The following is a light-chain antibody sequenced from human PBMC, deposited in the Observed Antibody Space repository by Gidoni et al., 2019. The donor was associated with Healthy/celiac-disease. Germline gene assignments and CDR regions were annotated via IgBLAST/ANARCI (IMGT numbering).Light chain of an antibody. Sequence: SSALTQDPAVSVALGQTVRITCQGDSLRSYYASWYQQKPGQPPVLVIYGKNNRPSGIPDRFSGSSSGNTASLTITGAQAEDEADYYCNSRDSSGNRVFGGGTKLTV. J-gene: IGLJ3*02. CDR2: GKN. CDR1: SLRSYY. V-gene: IGLV3-19*01. CDR3: NSRDSSGNRV.